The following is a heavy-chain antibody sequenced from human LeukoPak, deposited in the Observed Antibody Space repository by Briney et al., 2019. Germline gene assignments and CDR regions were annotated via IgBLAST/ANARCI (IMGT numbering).Heavy chain of an antibody. CDR1: GGSISSSSYY. CDR3: GTRYYYDSSGIFGV. CDR2: IYYSGST. D-gene: IGHD3-22*01. Sequence: PSETLSLTCTVSGGSISSSSYYWGWIRQPPGKGLEWIGSIYYSGSTYYNPSLKSRVTISVDTSKNQFSLKLSSVTAADTAVYYCGTRYYYDSSGIFGVWGQGTLVTVSS. V-gene: IGHV4-39*07. J-gene: IGHJ4*02.